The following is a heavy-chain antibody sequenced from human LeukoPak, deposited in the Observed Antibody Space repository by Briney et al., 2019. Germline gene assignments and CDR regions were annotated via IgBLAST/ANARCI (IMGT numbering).Heavy chain of an antibody. CDR3: ARDSYDFWSGYVVAFDI. V-gene: IGHV3-48*01. J-gene: IGHJ3*02. Sequence: QPGGSLRLSCAASGFTFSSYSMNWVRQAPGKGLEWVSYISSSSSTIYYADSVKGRFTISRDNAKNSLYLQMNSLRAEDTAVYYCARDSYDFWSGYVVAFDIWGQGTMVTVSS. CDR1: GFTFSSYS. CDR2: ISSSSSTI. D-gene: IGHD3-3*01.